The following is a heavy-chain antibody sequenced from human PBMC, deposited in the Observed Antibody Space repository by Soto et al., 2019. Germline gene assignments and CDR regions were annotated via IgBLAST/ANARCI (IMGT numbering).Heavy chain of an antibody. CDR3: ARLGAARLLSTGYYGMDV. CDR2: IYPGESDT. J-gene: IGHJ6*02. V-gene: IGHV5-51*01. CDR1: GYSFTSYW. Sequence: PRESLKISCKGSGYSFTSYWIGWVRQMPGKGLEWMGIIYPGESDTRYSPSFQGQVTISADKSISTAYLQWSSLKASDTAMYYCARLGAARLLSTGYYGMDVWGQGTTVTVSS. D-gene: IGHD6-6*01.